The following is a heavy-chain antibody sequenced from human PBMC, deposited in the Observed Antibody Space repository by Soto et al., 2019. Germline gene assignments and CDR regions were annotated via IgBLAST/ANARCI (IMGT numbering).Heavy chain of an antibody. CDR3: ARIAAAPSGMDV. CDR1: GFSFTTYW. Sequence: GESLKISCNGSGFSFTTYWIAWVRQMPGKGLEWMGIFYPGDSDIRYSPSFQGQVSISADRYITTAYLQWSSLKASDTAIYYCARIAAAPSGMDVWGLGTTVTVSS. V-gene: IGHV5-51*01. CDR2: FYPGDSDI. J-gene: IGHJ6*02. D-gene: IGHD2-21*01.